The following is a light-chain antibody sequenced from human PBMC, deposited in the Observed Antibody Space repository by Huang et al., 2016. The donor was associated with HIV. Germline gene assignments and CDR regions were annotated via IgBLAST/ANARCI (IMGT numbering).Light chain of an antibody. CDR1: QTVSNNV. J-gene: IGKJ2*01. CDR2: GAS. V-gene: IGKV3-20*01. Sequence: EIVLTQSPGTLSLSPGERAPLSCRASQTVSNNVLAWYQQNPGQAPRLLSSGASSRATGIPDRFSGSASGTDYTLTITRLEPEDFGVYYCQQFSTSPPMYTFGGGTKLET. CDR3: QQFSTSPPMYT.